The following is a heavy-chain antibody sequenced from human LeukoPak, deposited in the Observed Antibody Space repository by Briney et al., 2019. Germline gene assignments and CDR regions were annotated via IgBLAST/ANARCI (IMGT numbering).Heavy chain of an antibody. Sequence: PGGSLRLSCAASGFTFSGYWMHWVRQLPGKGLVWVSRITGDGSSTNYADSVKGRFTISRDNAKNTVFLHMISLRAEDTAVYYCARDPGWYFDLWGRGALVTVSS. CDR2: ITGDGSST. J-gene: IGHJ2*01. CDR3: ARDPGWYFDL. V-gene: IGHV3-74*01. CDR1: GFTFSGYW.